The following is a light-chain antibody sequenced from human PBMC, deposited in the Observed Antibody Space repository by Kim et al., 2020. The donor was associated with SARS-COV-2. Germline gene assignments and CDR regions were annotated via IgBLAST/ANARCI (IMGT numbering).Light chain of an antibody. CDR1: SSDVGGYNP. CDR3: SSYTSSSTLV. J-gene: IGLJ2*01. Sequence: GQSITISCTGTSSDVGGYNPVSWYQQHPGTAPKLMIYDVSERPSGVSNRFSGSKSGHTASLTISGLQSDDEADYYCSSYTSSSTLVFGGGTQLTVL. CDR2: DVS. V-gene: IGLV2-14*03.